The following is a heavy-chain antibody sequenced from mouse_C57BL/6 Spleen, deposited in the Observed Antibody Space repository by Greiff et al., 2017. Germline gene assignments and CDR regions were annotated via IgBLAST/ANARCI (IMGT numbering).Heavy chain of an antibody. CDR2: IGPGSGST. D-gene: IGHD2-1*01. CDR3: ARGHYGNSYYAMDY. V-gene: IGHV1-77*01. CDR1: GYTFTDYY. Sequence: QVQLKESGAELVKPGASVKISCKASGYTFTDYYINWVKQRPGQGLALIGKIGPGSGSTYYNEKFKGKATLTADKSSSTAYMQLSSLTSEDSAVYFCARGHYGNSYYAMDYWGQGTSVTVSS. J-gene: IGHJ4*01.